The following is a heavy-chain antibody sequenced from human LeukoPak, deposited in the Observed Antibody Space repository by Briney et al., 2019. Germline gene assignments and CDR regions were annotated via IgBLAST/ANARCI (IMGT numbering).Heavy chain of an antibody. CDR3: ARSCSSTSCRYGYYGMDV. Sequence: PGGSLRLSCATSGFTFSNFWMTWVRQAPGKGLEWVANIDQDGGETNYVASVKGRFTISRDNARNSLYLQMNSLRAEDTAVYYCARSCSSTSCRYGYYGMDVWGQGTTVTVSS. CDR1: GFTFSNFW. D-gene: IGHD2-2*01. CDR2: IDQDGGET. J-gene: IGHJ6*02. V-gene: IGHV3-7*03.